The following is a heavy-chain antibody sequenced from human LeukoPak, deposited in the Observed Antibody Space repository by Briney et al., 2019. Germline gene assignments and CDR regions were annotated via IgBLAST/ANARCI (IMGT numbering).Heavy chain of an antibody. CDR1: GDTFNSYA. D-gene: IGHD6-13*01. CDR2: IISIFGTA. CDR3: ARVKGSSWYVDDAFDI. J-gene: IGHJ3*02. Sequence: SVKVSCKASGDTFNSYAISWVRQAPGQGLEWMGGIISIFGTANYAQKFQGRVTITPDESTSTAYMELRSLRSEDTAVYYCARVKGSSWYVDDAFDIWGGGTMATASS. V-gene: IGHV1-69*13.